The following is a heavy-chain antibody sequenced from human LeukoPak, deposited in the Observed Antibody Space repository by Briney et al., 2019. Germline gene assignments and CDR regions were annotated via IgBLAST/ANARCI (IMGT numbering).Heavy chain of an antibody. J-gene: IGHJ3*01. CDR1: AFTFSDYS. D-gene: IGHD7-27*01. Sequence: PGGSLRLSCAASAFTFSDYSMNWVRQAPGKGLEWISYIDTSSSTMYYADSVMGRFTISRDNAKESLYLQMNSFRDEDTAVYYCAREDDSWGPNNLDLWGQGTMVTVSS. V-gene: IGHV3-48*02. CDR2: IDTSSSTM. CDR3: AREDDSWGPNNLDL.